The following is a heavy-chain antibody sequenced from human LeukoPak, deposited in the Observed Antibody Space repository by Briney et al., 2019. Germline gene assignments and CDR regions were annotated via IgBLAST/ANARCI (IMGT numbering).Heavy chain of an antibody. D-gene: IGHD3-22*01. CDR1: GGSISSYY. J-gene: IGHJ4*02. CDR3: ARHEYFDSSGYYPLGE. Sequence: PSETLSLTCTVSGGSISSYYWSWIRQPAGKGLEWIGRIYTSGSTNYNPSLKSRVTMSVDTSKNQFSLKLSSVTAADTAVYYCARHEYFDSSGYYPLGEWGQGTLVTVSS. V-gene: IGHV4-4*07. CDR2: IYTSGST.